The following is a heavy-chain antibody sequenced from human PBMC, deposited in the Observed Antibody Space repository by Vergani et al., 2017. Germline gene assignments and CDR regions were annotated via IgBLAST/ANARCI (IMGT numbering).Heavy chain of an antibody. V-gene: IGHV4-39*01. CDR3: ARHSTVEWLVKLGWIDP. Sequence: QLQLQESGPGLVKPSATLSLACSVSGSSIISSNYYWGWIRQPPGKGLEWIASIYYSGSTYYNPSLTSRVTISVDTSKNQFSLTLSSVTAADTAVYFCARHSTVEWLVKLGWIDPWGQGILVTVSS. CDR2: IYYSGST. CDR1: GSSIISSNYY. D-gene: IGHD6-19*01. J-gene: IGHJ5*02.